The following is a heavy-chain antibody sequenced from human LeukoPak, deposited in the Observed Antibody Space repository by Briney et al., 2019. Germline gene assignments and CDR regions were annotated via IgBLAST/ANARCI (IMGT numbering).Heavy chain of an antibody. J-gene: IGHJ6*03. CDR3: ARGPRYDSSGYLHYYYYMDV. CDR1: GGSISSYY. CDR2: IYHSGST. Sequence: SETLSLTCTVSGGSISSYYWSWIRQPPGKGLEWIGYIYHSGSTNYNPSLKSRVTISVDTSKNQFSLKLSSVTAADTAVYYCARGPRYDSSGYLHYYYYMDVWGKGTTVTVSS. D-gene: IGHD3-22*01. V-gene: IGHV4-59*01.